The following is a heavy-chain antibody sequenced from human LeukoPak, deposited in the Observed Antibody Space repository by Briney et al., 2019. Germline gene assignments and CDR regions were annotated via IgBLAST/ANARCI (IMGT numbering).Heavy chain of an antibody. CDR1: GYTFTSYD. D-gene: IGHD2-2*01. V-gene: IGHV1-8*01. CDR2: MNPNSGNT. J-gene: IGHJ6*02. CDR3: ARVRSCCSSTPYYYYYGMDV. Sequence: ASVKVSCKASGYTFTSYDINWVRQATGQGLEWMGWMNPNSGNTGYAQKFQGRVTMTRNTSMSTAYMELSSLRSEDTAVYYCARVRSCCSSTPYYYYYGMDVWGQGTTVTVSS.